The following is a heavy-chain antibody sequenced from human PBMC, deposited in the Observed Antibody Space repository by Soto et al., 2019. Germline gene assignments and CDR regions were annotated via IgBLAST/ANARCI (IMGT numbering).Heavy chain of an antibody. CDR3: ARSRFLEWLPDY. J-gene: IGHJ4*02. CDR2: IYTSGST. V-gene: IGHV4-4*07. D-gene: IGHD3-3*01. CDR1: GXSISSYY. Sequence: LSLTCTVSGXSISSYYWSWIRQPAGKGLEWIGRIYTSGSTNYNPSLKSRVTMSVDTSKNQFSLKLSSVTAADTAVYYCARSRFLEWLPDYWGQGTLVTVSS.